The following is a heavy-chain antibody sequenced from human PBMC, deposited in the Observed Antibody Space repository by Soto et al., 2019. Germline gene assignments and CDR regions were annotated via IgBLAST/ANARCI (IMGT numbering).Heavy chain of an antibody. Sequence: SGPTLVNPTQTLTLTCIFSGFSLSVYGVRVIWFRQPPGETLEWLALIHWNDDKRYSPYLKSRLTITKDTSKNQVVLTLTNLDPLDTGTYFCAHTKDSSGFLTSWGQGILVTVSS. CDR2: IHWNDDK. CDR1: GFSLSVYGVR. D-gene: IGHD3-22*01. CDR3: AHTKDSSGFLTS. V-gene: IGHV2-5*01. J-gene: IGHJ5*02.